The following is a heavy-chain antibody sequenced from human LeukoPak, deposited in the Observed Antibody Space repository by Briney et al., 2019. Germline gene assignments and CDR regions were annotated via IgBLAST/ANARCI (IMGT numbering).Heavy chain of an antibody. D-gene: IGHD1-20*01. CDR3: AKDPGITGTQRGDAFDI. J-gene: IGHJ3*02. CDR2: IWYDGSNK. Sequence: GGSLRLSCAASGFTFSSYGMHWVRQAPGKGLEWVAVIWYDGSNKYYADSVKGRFTISRDNSKNTLYLQMNSLRAEDTAVYYCAKDPGITGTQRGDAFDIWGQGTMVTVSS. CDR1: GFTFSSYG. V-gene: IGHV3-30*02.